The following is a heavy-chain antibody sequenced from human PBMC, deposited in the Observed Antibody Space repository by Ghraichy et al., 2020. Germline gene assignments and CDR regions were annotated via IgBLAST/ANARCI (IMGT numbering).Heavy chain of an antibody. D-gene: IGHD2-21*01. CDR3: ARVQSQYCDSGGVDY. J-gene: IGHJ4*01. CDR2: INRDGSST. CDR1: GFSFSGSW. Sequence: GGSLRLSCAASGFSFSGSWMHWVRQAPGKGLVWVSRINRDGSSTSYADSVRGRFTISRDNAKNTLFLQMNSLRVEDTADYYCARVQSQYCDSGGVDYWGHGALVTVSS. V-gene: IGHV3-74*01.